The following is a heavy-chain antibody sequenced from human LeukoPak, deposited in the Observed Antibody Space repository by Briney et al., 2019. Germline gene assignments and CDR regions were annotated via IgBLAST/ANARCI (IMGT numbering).Heavy chain of an antibody. V-gene: IGHV3-23*01. D-gene: IGHD3-9*01. CDR2: ISGSGGST. Sequence: PGGSLRLSCAASGFTFSSYAMSWVRQAPGKGLEWVSAISGSGGSTYYADSVKGRFTISRDNSKNTLYLQMNSLRAEDTAVYYCANYDILTRCFDYWGQGTRVTVSS. J-gene: IGHJ4*02. CDR3: ANYDILTRCFDY. CDR1: GFTFSSYA.